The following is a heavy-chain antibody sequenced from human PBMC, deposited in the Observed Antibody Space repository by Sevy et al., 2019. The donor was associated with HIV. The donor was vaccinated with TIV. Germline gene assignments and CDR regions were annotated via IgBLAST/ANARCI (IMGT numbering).Heavy chain of an antibody. D-gene: IGHD2-15*01. Sequence: ASVKVSCKASGYTFTTYRITWVRQAPGQGLEWMGWVSPHNGDTDYAQKFQGRVTMITDTSTSTAFMEVRSLRSDDTALYYSARSYCSGGSCYSLAYWGQGTLVTVSS. CDR1: GYTFTTYR. CDR2: VSPHNGDT. CDR3: ARSYCSGGSCYSLAY. J-gene: IGHJ4*02. V-gene: IGHV1-18*01.